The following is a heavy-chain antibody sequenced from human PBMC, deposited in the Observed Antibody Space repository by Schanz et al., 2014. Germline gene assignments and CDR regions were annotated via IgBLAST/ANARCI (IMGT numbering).Heavy chain of an antibody. CDR1: GFIFSDSG. CDR2: IWYDGSYK. Sequence: QLQLVESGGGVVQPGRSLRLSCAAAGFIFSDSGMHWVRQAPGKGLEWVAVIWYDGSYKYYADSVKGRFTTSRDNSKNTMYLQMNSLRADDTAVYFCARDEGRDGYNLAFDVWGQGTLVTVSS. J-gene: IGHJ3*01. CDR3: ARDEGRDGYNLAFDV. V-gene: IGHV3-33*01. D-gene: IGHD5-12*01.